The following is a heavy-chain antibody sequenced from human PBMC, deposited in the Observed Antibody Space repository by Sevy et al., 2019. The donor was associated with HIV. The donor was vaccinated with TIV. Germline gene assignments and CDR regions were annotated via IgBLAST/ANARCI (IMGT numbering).Heavy chain of an antibody. CDR1: GGSISSYY. D-gene: IGHD1-26*01. J-gene: IGHJ4*02. CDR3: ARGGLASLKLVPFDY. Sequence: SETLSLTCTVSGGSISSYYWSWIRQPPGKGLEWIGYIYYSGSTNYNPSLKSRVTISVDTSKNQFSLKLSSVTAADTAVYYCARGGLASLKLVPFDYWGQGTLVTVS. V-gene: IGHV4-59*01. CDR2: IYYSGST.